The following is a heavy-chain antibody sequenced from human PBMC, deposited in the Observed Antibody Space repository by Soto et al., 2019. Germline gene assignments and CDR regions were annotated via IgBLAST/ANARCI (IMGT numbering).Heavy chain of an antibody. D-gene: IGHD4-17*01. Sequence: ASVKLSCKVSGYTLTALAMHWVRQAPGKGLEWMGGFDPEDGETIYAQKFQGRVTMTEDTSTDTAYMELSSLRSEDTAVYYCATDLAVSYGDYELWGQGTLVTVSS. CDR1: GYTLTALA. V-gene: IGHV1-24*01. J-gene: IGHJ4*02. CDR3: ATDLAVSYGDYEL. CDR2: FDPEDGET.